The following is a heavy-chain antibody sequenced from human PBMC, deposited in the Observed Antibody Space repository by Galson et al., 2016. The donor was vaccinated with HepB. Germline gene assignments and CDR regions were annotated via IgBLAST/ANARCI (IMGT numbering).Heavy chain of an antibody. J-gene: IGHJ4*02. CDR2: IKQDGSEH. CDR1: GFSFSGLW. V-gene: IGHV3-7*03. D-gene: IGHD6-19*01. CDR3: VGGAGWLPDY. Sequence: SLRLSCAASGFSFSGLWMNWVRQTPGKGLEWVAIIKQDGSEHKYVDSVKGRFTISRDNAKNSVYLHMNSLRGEDTAVYYCVGGAGWLPDYWGQGTLVTVSS.